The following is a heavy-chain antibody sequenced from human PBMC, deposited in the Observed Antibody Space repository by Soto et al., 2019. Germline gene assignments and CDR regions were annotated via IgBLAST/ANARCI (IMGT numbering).Heavy chain of an antibody. V-gene: IGHV4-34*01. J-gene: IGHJ5*02. Sequence: SETLSLTCAVYGGSFSGYYWSWIRQPPGKGLEWIGEINHSGSTNYNPSLKSRVTISVDTSKNQFSLKLSSVTAADTAVYYCAVGIAEAGPRVDWFDPWGQGTLVT. CDR1: GGSFSGYY. D-gene: IGHD6-13*01. CDR2: INHSGST. CDR3: AVGIAEAGPRVDWFDP.